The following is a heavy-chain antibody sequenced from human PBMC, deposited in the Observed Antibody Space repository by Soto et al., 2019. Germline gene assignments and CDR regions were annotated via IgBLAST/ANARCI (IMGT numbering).Heavy chain of an antibody. CDR3: PSSQAADCIDP. Sequence: GESLKISCKGSGYNFADYWIAWVRQMPGKGLEWMGIIYPFDSDTRYSPSFEGQVTISADKSINTAYLQWSSLKASDTATYYCPSSQAADCIDPWGQGTLVTVSS. CDR1: GYNFADYW. V-gene: IGHV5-51*01. CDR2: IYPFDSDT. J-gene: IGHJ5*02. D-gene: IGHD6-25*01.